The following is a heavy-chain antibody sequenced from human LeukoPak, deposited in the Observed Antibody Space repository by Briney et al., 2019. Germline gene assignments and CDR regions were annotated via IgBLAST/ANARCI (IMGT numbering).Heavy chain of an antibody. CDR1: GYTFIAYY. D-gene: IGHD1-26*01. Sequence: GASVTVSCTASGYTFIAYYIHWVRQAPGQGLEWMGIVIPSGGSTTYAQKFQGRVSLTRDTSTSTVYLELSSLRSEDTAVYYCARDGWLNSGSYYFDYWGQGTLVTVSS. CDR2: VIPSGGST. J-gene: IGHJ4*02. V-gene: IGHV1-46*01. CDR3: ARDGWLNSGSYYFDY.